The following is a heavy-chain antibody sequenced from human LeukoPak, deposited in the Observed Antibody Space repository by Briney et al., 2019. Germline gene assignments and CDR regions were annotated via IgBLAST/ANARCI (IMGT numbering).Heavy chain of an antibody. CDR3: ARDWRRNYYDSSGYYAFDI. D-gene: IGHD3-22*01. CDR1: GGSLSSSSYY. Sequence: SETLSLTCTVSGGSLSSSSYYWGWIRQPPGKGLEWIGRIYTSGSTNYNPSLKSRVTMSVDTSKNQFSLKLSSVTAADTAVYYCARDWRRNYYDSSGYYAFDIWGQGTMVTVSS. J-gene: IGHJ3*02. V-gene: IGHV4-39*07. CDR2: IYTSGST.